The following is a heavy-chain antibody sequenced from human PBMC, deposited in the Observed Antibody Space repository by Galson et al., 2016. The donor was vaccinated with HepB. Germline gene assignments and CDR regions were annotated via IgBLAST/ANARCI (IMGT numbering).Heavy chain of an antibody. J-gene: IGHJ5*02. CDR3: ARHTDYDFWSDYYNAWFDP. Sequence: SETLSLTCTVSGGSISTRRYFWGWIRQPPGKGLEWIGSLYNSGTTFYNPSLKSRVAIYVDTSNNQFSLKLTSVTAADTAVYYCARHTDYDFWSDYYNAWFDPWGQGTLLTVSS. CDR1: GGSISTRRYF. V-gene: IGHV4-39*01. CDR2: LYNSGTT. D-gene: IGHD3-3*01.